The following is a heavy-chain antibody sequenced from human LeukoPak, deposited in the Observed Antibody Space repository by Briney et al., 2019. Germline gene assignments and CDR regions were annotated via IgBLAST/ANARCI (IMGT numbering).Heavy chain of an antibody. D-gene: IGHD3-3*01. Sequence: GGSLRLSCAASGFTFSSYGMHWVRQAPGKGLEWVANIKQDGSEKYYVDSVKGRFTISRDNAENSLYLQMNSLRAEDTAVYYCARDSSLTLLRFLEWLDYYYMDVWGKGTTVTVSS. CDR1: GFTFSSYG. V-gene: IGHV3-7*01. J-gene: IGHJ6*03. CDR2: IKQDGSEK. CDR3: ARDSSLTLLRFLEWLDYYYMDV.